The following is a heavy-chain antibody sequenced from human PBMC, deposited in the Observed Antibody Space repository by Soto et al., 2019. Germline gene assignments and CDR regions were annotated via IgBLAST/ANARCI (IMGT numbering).Heavy chain of an antibody. V-gene: IGHV3-23*01. CDR2: ISGSGGST. J-gene: IGHJ3*02. D-gene: IGHD3-22*01. CDR3: AKDLAYDSSGYYSNAFDI. Sequence: GGSLRLSCAASGFTFSSYAMSWVRQAPGKGLEWVSAISGSGGSTYYADSVKGRFTISRDNSKSTLYPQMNSLRAEDTAVYYCAKDLAYDSSGYYSNAFDIWGQGTMVTVSS. CDR1: GFTFSSYA.